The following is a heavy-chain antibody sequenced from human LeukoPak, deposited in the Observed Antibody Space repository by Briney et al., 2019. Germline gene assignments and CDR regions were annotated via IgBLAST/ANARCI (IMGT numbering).Heavy chain of an antibody. Sequence: KTGGSLRLSCAASGFTFSSYSMNWVRQAPGKGLEWGSSISSSSSYIYYADSVKGRFTISRDNAKNSLYLQMNSLRAEDTAVYYCARDSMTGYHMDVWGQGTTVTVSS. CDR3: ARDSMTGYHMDV. D-gene: IGHD3-9*01. V-gene: IGHV3-21*01. J-gene: IGHJ6*02. CDR2: ISSSSSYI. CDR1: GFTFSSYS.